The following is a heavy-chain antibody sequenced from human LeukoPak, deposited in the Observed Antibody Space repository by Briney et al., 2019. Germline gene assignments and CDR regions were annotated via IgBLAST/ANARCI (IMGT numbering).Heavy chain of an antibody. J-gene: IGHJ4*02. CDR3: ASLTGEGVFDY. Sequence: SETLSLTCTVSDGSINGYYWSWIRQPPGKGLDWIGYMYSGGTTNYSPSLKSRVTISEDMSKNQFSLKLTSVTAADTAVYYCASLTGEGVFDYWGQGTLVTVSS. V-gene: IGHV4-59*01. CDR2: MYSGGTT. D-gene: IGHD7-27*01. CDR1: DGSINGYY.